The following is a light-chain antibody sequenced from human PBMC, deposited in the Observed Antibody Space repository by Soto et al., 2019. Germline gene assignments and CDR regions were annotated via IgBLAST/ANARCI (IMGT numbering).Light chain of an antibody. CDR2: GAS. J-gene: IGKJ1*01. V-gene: IGKV3-15*01. CDR1: QSVSSN. Sequence: EILMTQSPATLSVSPGERATLSCRASQSVSSNLAWYQQKPGQAPRLLIYGASLRATGISARFSGSGSGTEFTLTISSLQSEDFAVYSCQQYNNWSPWTFGSGIK. CDR3: QQYNNWSPWT.